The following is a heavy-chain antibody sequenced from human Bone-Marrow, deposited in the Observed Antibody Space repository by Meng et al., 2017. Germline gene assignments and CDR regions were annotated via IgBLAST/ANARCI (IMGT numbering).Heavy chain of an antibody. CDR2: INHSGST. CDR3: ARGPTTMAHDFDY. V-gene: IGHV4-34*01. CDR1: GWAFSDYY. J-gene: IGHJ4*02. Sequence: QVQLQPWGARLLKPSGNLSLTWVVLGWAFSDYYWSWIRQPPGKGLEWIGEINHSGSTNYNPSLESRATISVDTSQNNLSLKLSSVTAADSAVYYCARGPTTMAHDFDYWGQGTLVTVSS. D-gene: IGHD4-11*01.